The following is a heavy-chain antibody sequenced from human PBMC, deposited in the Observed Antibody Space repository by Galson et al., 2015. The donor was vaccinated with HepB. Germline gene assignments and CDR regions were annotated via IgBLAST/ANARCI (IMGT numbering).Heavy chain of an antibody. V-gene: IGHV1-69*04. Sequence: SVKVSCKASGGTFSSYAISWVRQAPGQGLEWMGRIIPILGIANYAQKFQGRVTITADKSTSTAYMELSSLRSEDTAVYYCARDYADVLTHDYGDYRSNGVDYWGQGTLVTVSS. CDR1: GGTFSSYA. J-gene: IGHJ4*02. CDR3: ARDYADVLTHDYGDYRSNGVDY. D-gene: IGHD4-17*01. CDR2: IIPILGIA.